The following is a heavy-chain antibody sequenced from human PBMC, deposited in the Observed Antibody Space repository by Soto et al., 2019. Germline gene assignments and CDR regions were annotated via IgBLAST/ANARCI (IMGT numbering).Heavy chain of an antibody. CDR3: ARDSYWSGSGTYFGETLDM. CDR1: GGSINSYY. Sequence: QVQLQESGPGLVKPSETLSLTCTVSGGSINSYYWSWIRQPPGRGLEWIGHIHHSGSTNYNASLESRVTISVDTSKTQVSLELISVTAADTAVYYCARDSYWSGSGTYFGETLDMWSQGTMVTVFS. D-gene: IGHD3-10*01. V-gene: IGHV4-59*01. CDR2: IHHSGST. J-gene: IGHJ3*02.